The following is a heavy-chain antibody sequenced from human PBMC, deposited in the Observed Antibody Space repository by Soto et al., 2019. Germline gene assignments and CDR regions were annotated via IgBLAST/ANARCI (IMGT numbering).Heavy chain of an antibody. J-gene: IGHJ4*02. CDR1: GDSISSNSAA. D-gene: IGHD1-20*01. V-gene: IGHV6-1*01. Sequence: SQTLSLTCAISGDSISSNSAAWNWIRQSPSRGLEWLGRTYYRSKWYNHYAVSVKSRITINPDTSKNQFSLQLNSVTPEDTAVYYCARGEDNWNYFDYWGQGTLVTVSS. CDR2: TYYRSKWYN. CDR3: ARGEDNWNYFDY.